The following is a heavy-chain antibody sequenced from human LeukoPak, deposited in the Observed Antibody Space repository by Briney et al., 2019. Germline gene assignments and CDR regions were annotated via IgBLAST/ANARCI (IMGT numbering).Heavy chain of an antibody. CDR1: GYTFVNYG. CDR2: ISTYSGNK. V-gene: IGHV1-18*01. J-gene: IGHJ2*01. D-gene: IGHD4-17*01. Sequence: ASVKVSCKASGYTFVNYGISWVRQAPGQGLEWMGWISTYSGNKNSAQKFQGRVTMTTDTSTTTAYLEVRRLRPDDTAVYYCARDRDYGDYSVGFFDLWGRGTLVTVSS. CDR3: ARDRDYGDYSVGFFDL.